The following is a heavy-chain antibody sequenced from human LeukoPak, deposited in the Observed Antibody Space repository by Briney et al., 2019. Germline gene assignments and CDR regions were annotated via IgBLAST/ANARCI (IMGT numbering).Heavy chain of an antibody. CDR3: ARAMDTAPIWFDP. J-gene: IGHJ5*02. CDR2: IYYSGST. CDR1: GGSISSGGYH. V-gene: IGHV4-31*03. D-gene: IGHD5-18*01. Sequence: SETLSLTCTVSGGSISSGGYHWSWIRQHPGKGLEWIGYIYYSGSTYYNPSLKSRVTISVDTSKNQFSLKLSSVTAADTAVYYCARAMDTAPIWFDPWGQGTLVTVSS.